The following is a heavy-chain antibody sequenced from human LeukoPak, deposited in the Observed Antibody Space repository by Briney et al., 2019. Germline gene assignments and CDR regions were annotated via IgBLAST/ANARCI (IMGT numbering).Heavy chain of an antibody. CDR3: ARVIAAAGPYYYYYYYMDV. D-gene: IGHD6-13*01. Sequence: SEALSLTCTVSGGSISSYYWSWIRQPAGKGLEWIGRIYTSGSTNYNPSLKSRVTMSVDTSKNQFSLKLSSVTAADTAEYYCARVIAAAGPYYYYYYYMDVWGKGTTVTVSS. J-gene: IGHJ6*03. CDR1: GGSISSYY. V-gene: IGHV4-4*07. CDR2: IYTSGST.